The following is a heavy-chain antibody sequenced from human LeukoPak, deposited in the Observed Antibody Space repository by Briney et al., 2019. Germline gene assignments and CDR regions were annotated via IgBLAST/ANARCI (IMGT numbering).Heavy chain of an antibody. V-gene: IGHV4-30-4*07. CDR1: GGSISSGGYS. D-gene: IGHD6-6*01. Sequence: SETLSLTCAVSGGSISSGGYSWSWIRQPPGRGLEWIGYIYYSGSTYYNPSLKSRVTISVDTSKNQFSLKLSSVTAADTAVYYCARAVEQLVGFFDYWGQGTLVTVSS. J-gene: IGHJ4*02. CDR3: ARAVEQLVGFFDY. CDR2: IYYSGST.